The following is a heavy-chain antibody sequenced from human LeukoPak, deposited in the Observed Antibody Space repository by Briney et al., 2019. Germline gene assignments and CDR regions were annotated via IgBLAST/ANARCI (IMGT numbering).Heavy chain of an antibody. Sequence: SETLSLTCTVSGGSISSYYWSWIRQPPGKGLEWIGYIYTSGSTNYNPSLKSRVTKSVDTSKNQFSLKLSSVTAADTAVYYCARHAAQYYDFWSGYYTGSDAFDIWGQGTMVTVSS. CDR3: ARHAAQYYDFWSGYYTGSDAFDI. CDR2: IYTSGST. V-gene: IGHV4-4*09. J-gene: IGHJ3*02. D-gene: IGHD3-3*01. CDR1: GGSISSYY.